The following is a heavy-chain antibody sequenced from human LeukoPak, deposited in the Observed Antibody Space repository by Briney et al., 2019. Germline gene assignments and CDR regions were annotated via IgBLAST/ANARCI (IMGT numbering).Heavy chain of an antibody. CDR1: GFTFDDYA. CDR2: ISWNSGSI. V-gene: IGHV3-9*01. CDR3: AKDIQRYSSSRWGLGY. J-gene: IGHJ4*02. D-gene: IGHD6-13*01. Sequence: GGSLRLSCAASGFTFDDYAIHWVRQAPGKGLEWVSGISWNSGSIGYADSVKGRFTISRDNAKNSPYLQMNSLRAEDTALYYCAKDIQRYSSSRWGLGYWGQGTLVTVSS.